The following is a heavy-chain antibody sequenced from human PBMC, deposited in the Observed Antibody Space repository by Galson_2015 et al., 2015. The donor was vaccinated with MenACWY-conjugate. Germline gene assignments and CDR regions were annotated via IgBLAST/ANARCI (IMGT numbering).Heavy chain of an antibody. J-gene: IGHJ4*02. Sequence: SLRLSCAASGFTFSTYRMHWVRQAPGKGLEYVSTISAVGGSTYHVNSVKGRFTISRDNSKNTLYLQMGSLRAEDTAVYYCARGGETSSWLRYYFDYWGQGTLVTVSS. V-gene: IGHV3-64*01. D-gene: IGHD3-16*01. CDR1: GFTFSTYR. CDR2: ISAVGGST. CDR3: ARGGETSSWLRYYFDY.